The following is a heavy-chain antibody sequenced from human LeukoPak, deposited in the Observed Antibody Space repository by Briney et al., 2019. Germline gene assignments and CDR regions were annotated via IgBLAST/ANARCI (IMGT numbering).Heavy chain of an antibody. CDR1: GFTFSSYA. J-gene: IGHJ4*02. CDR3: AKDRVSSWYIDY. V-gene: IGHV3-30*04. D-gene: IGHD6-13*01. Sequence: PGGSLRLSCAASGFTFSSYAMHWVRQAPGKGLEWVAVISYDGSNKYYADSVKGRFTISRDNSKNTLYLQMNSLRAEDTAVYYCAKDRVSSWYIDYWGQGTLVTVSS. CDR2: ISYDGSNK.